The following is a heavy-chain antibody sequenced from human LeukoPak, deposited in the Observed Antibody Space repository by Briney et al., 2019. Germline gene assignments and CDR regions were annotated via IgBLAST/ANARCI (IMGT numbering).Heavy chain of an antibody. D-gene: IGHD6-6*01. CDR3: ARHDFDYSSSSGNFFDP. CDR1: GGSISNYY. CDR2: IYTSGSS. V-gene: IGHV4-4*09. Sequence: PSETLSLTCTVSGGSISNYYWSWIRQPPGKGLEWIGFIYTSGSSDHNPSLKSRVTISLDTSKNQFSLKLSSVTAADTAVYYCARHDFDYSSSSGNFFDPWGQGTLVTVSS. J-gene: IGHJ5*02.